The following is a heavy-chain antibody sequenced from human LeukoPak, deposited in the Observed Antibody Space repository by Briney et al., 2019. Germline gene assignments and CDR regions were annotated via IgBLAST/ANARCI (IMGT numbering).Heavy chain of an antibody. V-gene: IGHV3-48*03. Sequence: GGSLRLSCAASGLTFSSYEMNWVRQAPGKGLEWVSYISSSGSTIYYADSVKGRFTISRDNAKNSLYLQMNSLRAEDTAVYYCAKDEGYCSGGSCYGLDYWGQGTLVTVSS. J-gene: IGHJ4*02. CDR3: AKDEGYCSGGSCYGLDY. CDR1: GLTFSSYE. CDR2: ISSSGSTI. D-gene: IGHD2-15*01.